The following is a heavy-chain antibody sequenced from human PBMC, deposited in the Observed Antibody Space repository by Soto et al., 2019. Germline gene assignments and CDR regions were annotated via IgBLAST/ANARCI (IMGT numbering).Heavy chain of an antibody. V-gene: IGHV3-21*01. J-gene: IGHJ6*02. CDR3: ARGFRNGFNV. D-gene: IGHD2-8*01. Sequence: EVQLVESGGGLVKHGGSLRLSCVASGFTFSGYSINWVRKAPGKGLEWVSYISGPSIYIYYADSVKGRFTISRDNAKSAVYLQMNSLRAEDTAVYYCARGFRNGFNVWGQGTTVSVSS. CDR2: ISGPSIYI. CDR1: GFTFSGYS.